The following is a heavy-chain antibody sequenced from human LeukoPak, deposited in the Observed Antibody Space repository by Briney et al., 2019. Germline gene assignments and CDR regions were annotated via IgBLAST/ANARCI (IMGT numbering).Heavy chain of an antibody. CDR3: ARRTNYYDSSGYYSEEVDY. D-gene: IGHD3-22*01. Sequence: SETLSLTCTVSGGSISSSSYYWGWIRQPPGKGLEWIGSIYYSGSTYYNPSLKSRVTISVDTSKNQFSLKLSSVTAADTAVYYCARRTNYYDSSGYYSEEVDYWGQGTLVTVSS. V-gene: IGHV4-39*01. J-gene: IGHJ4*02. CDR1: GGSISSSSYY. CDR2: IYYSGST.